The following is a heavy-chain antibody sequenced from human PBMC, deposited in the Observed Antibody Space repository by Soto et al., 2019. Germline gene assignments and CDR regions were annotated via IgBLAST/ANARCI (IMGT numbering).Heavy chain of an antibody. V-gene: IGHV1-69*13. Sequence: GASVKVSCKASGGTFSSYAISWVRQAPGQGLEWMGGIIPIFGTANYAQKFQGRVTITADESTSTAYMELSSLRSEDTAVYYCARDPSYYDFWSGHFDYWGQGTLVTVS. CDR3: ARDPSYYDFWSGHFDY. D-gene: IGHD3-3*01. J-gene: IGHJ4*02. CDR1: GGTFSSYA. CDR2: IIPIFGTA.